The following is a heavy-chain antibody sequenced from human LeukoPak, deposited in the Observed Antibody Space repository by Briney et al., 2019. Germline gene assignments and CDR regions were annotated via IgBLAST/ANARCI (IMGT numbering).Heavy chain of an antibody. Sequence: GGSLRLSCAASGFTFDDYAMHWVRQAPGKGLEWVSGISWNSGSIGYADSVKGRFTISRDNSKNTLYLQMNSLRADDTAVYYCTKDPNGDYVGAFDPWGQGTLVTVSS. CDR1: GFTFDDYA. CDR2: ISWNSGSI. V-gene: IGHV3-9*01. CDR3: TKDPNGDYVGAFDP. D-gene: IGHD4-17*01. J-gene: IGHJ5*02.